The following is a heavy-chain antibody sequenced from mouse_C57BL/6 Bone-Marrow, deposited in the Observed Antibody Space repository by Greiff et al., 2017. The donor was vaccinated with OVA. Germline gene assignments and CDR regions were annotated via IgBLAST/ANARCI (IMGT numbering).Heavy chain of an antibody. Sequence: VQLKESGAELVRPGASVKLSCTASGFNIKDDYMHWVKQRPEQGLEWIGWIDPENGDTEYASKFQGKATITADTSSNTAYLQLSSLTSEDTAVYYCTKRGLRRGAWFAYWGQGTLVTVSA. CDR1: GFNIKDDY. CDR3: TKRGLRRGAWFAY. CDR2: IDPENGDT. J-gene: IGHJ3*01. V-gene: IGHV14-4*01. D-gene: IGHD2-4*01.